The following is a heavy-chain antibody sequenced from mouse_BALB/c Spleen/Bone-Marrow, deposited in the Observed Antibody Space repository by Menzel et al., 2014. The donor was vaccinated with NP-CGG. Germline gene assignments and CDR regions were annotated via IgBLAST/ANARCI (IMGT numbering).Heavy chain of an antibody. CDR1: GFNIKGTY. J-gene: IGHJ2*01. CDR2: IDPANGNT. D-gene: IGHD2-14*01. V-gene: IGHV14-3*02. CDR3: ARYRLGTYFDY. Sequence: EVQLQESGAELVKPGASVKLSCTASGFNIKGTYTHWVKQRPEQGLEWIGRIDPANGNTKYDSKFQGKATITADTSSNTAYLQLSSLTSEDTAVYYCARYRLGTYFDYWGQGTTLTVSS.